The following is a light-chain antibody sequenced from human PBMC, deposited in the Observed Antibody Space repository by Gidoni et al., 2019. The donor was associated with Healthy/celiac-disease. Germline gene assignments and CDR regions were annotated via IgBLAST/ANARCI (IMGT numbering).Light chain of an antibody. CDR3: QQRRGT. CDR2: DAS. V-gene: IGKV3-11*01. CDR1: QSVSSY. J-gene: IGKJ5*01. Sequence: EIVLTQSPATLSLSPGERATLSCRASQSVSSYLAWYQQKPGQAPRLLIYDASNRATGIPARFSGSGSGTDFTLTISSLEPEDFAVYYCQQRRGTVGQGTRLEIK.